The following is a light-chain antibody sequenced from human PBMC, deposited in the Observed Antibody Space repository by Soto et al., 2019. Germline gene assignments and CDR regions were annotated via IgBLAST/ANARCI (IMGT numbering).Light chain of an antibody. J-gene: IGLJ2*01. V-gene: IGLV1-40*01. CDR2: GNS. Sequence: QSVLTQPPSVSGAPGPRVTISCTWSNSNLGAGYDVYWYQQLPGTAPKLLIYGNSNRPSGVPDRFSGSKSGTSASLAITGLQAEDEADYYCQSYDSSLSAVVFGGGTQLTVL. CDR1: NSNLGAGYD. CDR3: QSYDSSLSAVV.